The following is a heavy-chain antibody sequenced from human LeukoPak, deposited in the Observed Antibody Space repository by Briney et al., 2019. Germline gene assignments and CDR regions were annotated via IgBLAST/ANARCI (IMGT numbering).Heavy chain of an antibody. Sequence: PSETLSLTCAVYGGSFSGYYWSWIRQPPGKGLEWIGEINHSGSTNYNPSLKSRVTISVDTSKNQFSLKLSSVTAADTAVYYCARHRGSTITVTQYYFDYWGQGTLVTVPS. J-gene: IGHJ4*02. CDR3: ARHRGSTITVTQYYFDY. D-gene: IGHD4-11*01. CDR1: GGSFSGYY. CDR2: INHSGST. V-gene: IGHV4-34*01.